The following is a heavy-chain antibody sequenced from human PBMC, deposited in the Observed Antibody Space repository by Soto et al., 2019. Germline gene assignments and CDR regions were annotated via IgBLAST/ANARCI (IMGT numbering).Heavy chain of an antibody. V-gene: IGHV4-31*03. J-gene: IGHJ4*02. CDR3: ARDSSRGAGFDY. Sequence: QVQLQESGPGLVKPSQTLSLTCTVSGGFISSGGYYWSWIRQHPGKGLEWIGYIYYSGSTYYNPSLKSRDTVSVETSKKQFSLKLCSVTASDTAVYYCARDSSRGAGFDYWGQGTLVTVSS. CDR1: GGFISSGGYY. D-gene: IGHD3-10*01. CDR2: IYYSGST.